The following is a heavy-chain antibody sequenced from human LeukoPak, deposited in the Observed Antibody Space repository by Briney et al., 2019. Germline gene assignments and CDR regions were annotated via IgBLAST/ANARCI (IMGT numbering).Heavy chain of an antibody. CDR2: IKQDGSEK. CDR3: TREAAAGIDY. CDR1: GFTFSTYW. V-gene: IGHV3-7*01. D-gene: IGHD6-13*01. J-gene: IGHJ4*02. Sequence: GXXLRLSCAASGFTFSTYWMSWVRQAPGKGLEWVANIKQDGSEKYYLDSGKGRFTISRDNAKNSLYLQMNSLRAEDTAVYFCTREAAAGIDYWGQGTLVTVSS.